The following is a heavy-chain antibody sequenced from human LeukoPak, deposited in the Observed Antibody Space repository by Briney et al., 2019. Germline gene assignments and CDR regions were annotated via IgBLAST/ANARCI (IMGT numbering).Heavy chain of an antibody. CDR3: AKDGSGSYYSFYYFDY. J-gene: IGHJ4*02. D-gene: IGHD1-26*01. Sequence: PGGTLRLSCAASGFTFSSYGMSWVRQAPGKGLEWVSAISGSGGSTYYADSVKGRFTISRDNSKNTLYLQMNSLRAEDTAVYYCAKDGSGSYYSFYYFDYWGQGTLVTVSS. V-gene: IGHV3-23*01. CDR2: ISGSGGST. CDR1: GFTFSSYG.